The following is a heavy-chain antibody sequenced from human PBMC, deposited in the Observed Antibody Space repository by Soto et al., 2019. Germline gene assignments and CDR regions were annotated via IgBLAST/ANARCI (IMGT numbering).Heavy chain of an antibody. Sequence: PSETLSLTCAVSGYSISSGYYWGWIRQPPGKGLEWIGSIYHSGSTYYNPSLKSRVTISVDTSNNQFSLKLSSVTAADTAVYYCARTSYSSGWYGGYYYYGMDVWGQGTTVTVSS. V-gene: IGHV4-38-2*01. CDR3: ARTSYSSGWYGGYYYYGMDV. J-gene: IGHJ6*02. D-gene: IGHD6-19*01. CDR2: IYHSGST. CDR1: GYSISSGYY.